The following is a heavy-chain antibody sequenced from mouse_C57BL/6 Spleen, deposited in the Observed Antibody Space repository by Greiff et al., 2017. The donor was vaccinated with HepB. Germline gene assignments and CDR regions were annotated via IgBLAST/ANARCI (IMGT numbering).Heavy chain of an antibody. CDR2: IDPSDSET. CDR3: ARDYYGSSSFAY. CDR1: GYTFTSYW. Sequence: QVQLQQPGAELVMPGSSVKLSCKASGYTFTSYWMHWVKQRPIQGLEWIGNIDPSDSETHYNQKFKDKATLTVDKSSSPAYMQLSSLTSEDSAVYYCARDYYGSSSFAYWGQGTLVTVSA. D-gene: IGHD1-1*01. J-gene: IGHJ3*01. V-gene: IGHV1-52*01.